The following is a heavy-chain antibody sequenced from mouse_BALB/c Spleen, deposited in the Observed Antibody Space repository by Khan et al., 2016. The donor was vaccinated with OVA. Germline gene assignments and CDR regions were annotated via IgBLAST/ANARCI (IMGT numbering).Heavy chain of an antibody. V-gene: IGHV9-4*02. CDR3: ARGGAAYYRNDGGAMDY. CDR1: GYTFTTAG. D-gene: IGHD2-14*01. CDR2: INTHSGVP. Sequence: QIQLVQSGPELKKPGETVRISCKASGYTFTTAGMQWVQKMPGKGLKWIGWINTHSGVPTYAEDFKGRFAFSLETSASTAYLQITNLKNEDTATYFCARGGAAYYRNDGGAMDYWGQGTSVTVSS. J-gene: IGHJ4*01.